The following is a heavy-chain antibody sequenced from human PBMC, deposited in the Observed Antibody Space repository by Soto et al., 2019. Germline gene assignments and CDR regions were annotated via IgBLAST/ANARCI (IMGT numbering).Heavy chain of an antibody. CDR1: GFTFSNYW. CDR3: ARDNWNSY. V-gene: IGHV3-74*01. D-gene: IGHD1-7*01. CDR2: INPDGSST. Sequence: EVQLAESGGGLVQPGGSLRLSCAANGFTFSNYWMHWVRQVPGRGLVWVSRINPDGSSTNYADSVKGRFTMSRDNAKNMVYLEMNSLRAEDTAVYYCARDNWNSYWGQGILVTVSS. J-gene: IGHJ4*02.